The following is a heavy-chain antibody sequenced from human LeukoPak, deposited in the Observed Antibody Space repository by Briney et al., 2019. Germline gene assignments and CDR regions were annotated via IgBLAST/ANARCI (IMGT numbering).Heavy chain of an antibody. CDR2: IYHSGST. V-gene: IGHV4-38-2*01. CDR3: ASTSGSYYYWFDP. D-gene: IGHD1-26*01. Sequence: SETLSLTCAVSGYSISSGYYWGWIRPPPGKGLEWIGSIYHSGSTYYNPSLKSRVTISVDTSKNQFSLKLSSVTAADTAVYYCASTSGSYYYWFDPWGQGTLVTVSS. CDR1: GYSISSGYY. J-gene: IGHJ5*02.